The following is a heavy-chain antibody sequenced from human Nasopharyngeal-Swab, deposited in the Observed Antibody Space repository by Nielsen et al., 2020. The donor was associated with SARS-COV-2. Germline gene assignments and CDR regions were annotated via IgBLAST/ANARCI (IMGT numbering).Heavy chain of an antibody. Sequence: ASVKVSCKASGYIFTDYYMHWVRQAPGQGLEWMGWINPNSGATNYAQKFQGRVTMTRDTSISTAYMELSGLKSDDTAVYYCARGGDQVPGSDYYYYGMDVWGQGTTVSVSS. D-gene: IGHD3-10*01. CDR3: ARGGDQVPGSDYYYYGMDV. CDR1: GYIFTDYY. CDR2: INPNSGAT. V-gene: IGHV1-2*02. J-gene: IGHJ6*02.